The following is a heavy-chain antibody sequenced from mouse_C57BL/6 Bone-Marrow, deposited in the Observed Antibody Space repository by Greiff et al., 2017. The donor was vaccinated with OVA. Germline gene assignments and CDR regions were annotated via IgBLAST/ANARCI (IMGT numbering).Heavy chain of an antibody. D-gene: IGHD1-1*01. CDR2: IYPGSGNT. CDR3: GRRGKSYGCSFDY. CDR1: GYTFTDYY. Sequence: VQLQESGAELVRPGASVKLSCKASGYTFTDYYINWVKQRPGQGLEWIARIYPGSGNTYYNEKVKGKATLTAEKTSSTAHMQLSSLTSEDSAVYYYGRRGKSYGCSFDYWGQGTTLTVSS. V-gene: IGHV1-76*01. J-gene: IGHJ2*01.